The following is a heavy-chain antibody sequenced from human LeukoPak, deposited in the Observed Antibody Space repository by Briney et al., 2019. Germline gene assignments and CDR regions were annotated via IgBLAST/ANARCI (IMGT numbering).Heavy chain of an antibody. CDR2: ISSSSSTI. D-gene: IGHD2-2*01. V-gene: IGHV3-48*02. CDR1: GFTFSSYS. Sequence: PGGSLRLSCAASGFTFSSYSMNWVRQAPGKGLEWVSYISSSSSTIYYADSVKGRFTISRDNAKNSLYLQMNSLRDEDTAVYYCAKKESRYCSSTSCLIGMDVWGQGTTVTVSS. CDR3: AKKESRYCSSTSCLIGMDV. J-gene: IGHJ6*02.